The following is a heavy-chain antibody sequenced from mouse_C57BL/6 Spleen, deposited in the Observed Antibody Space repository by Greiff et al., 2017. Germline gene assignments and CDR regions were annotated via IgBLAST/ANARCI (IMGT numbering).Heavy chain of an antibody. J-gene: IGHJ1*03. CDR1: GFTFSDYY. V-gene: IGHV5-16*01. CDR2: INYDGSST. D-gene: IGHD2-12*01. CDR3: ARVVDWYFDV. Sequence: EVQLVESEGGLVQPGSSMKLSCTASGFTFSDYYMAWVRQVPEKGLEWVANINYDGSSTYYLDSLKSRFIISRDNAKNILYLQMSSLKSEDTATYYCARVVDWYFDVWGTGTTVTVSS.